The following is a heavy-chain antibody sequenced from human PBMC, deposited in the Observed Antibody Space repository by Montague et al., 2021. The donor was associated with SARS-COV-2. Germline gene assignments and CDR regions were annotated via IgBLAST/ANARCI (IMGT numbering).Heavy chain of an antibody. D-gene: IGHD4-17*01. Sequence: SETLSLTCAVYGGSFSGYYLNWIRQPPGKGLEWIGEINHSGSTNYNPSLKSRVTIAVDTSKNQFSLKVTSATAADTAVFYCARSTVTNAPFGFSNKLRSRYNGMDVWGQGTTVTVSS. CDR3: ARSTVTNAPFGFSNKLRSRYNGMDV. CDR1: GGSFSGYY. CDR2: INHSGST. J-gene: IGHJ6*02. V-gene: IGHV4-34*01.